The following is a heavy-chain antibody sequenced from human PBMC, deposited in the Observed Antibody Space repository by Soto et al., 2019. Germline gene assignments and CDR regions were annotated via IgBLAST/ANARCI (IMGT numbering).Heavy chain of an antibody. Sequence: GGSLRLSCAASGFTFNTDHMNWVRQAPGKGLEWVSSISGSSSYIYYADSVRGRFTISRDNARSSLYLQMNSLRAEDTAVYYCTRSGRELLYDAFDIWGQGTMVTVSS. CDR2: ISGSSSYI. J-gene: IGHJ3*02. D-gene: IGHD1-7*01. CDR1: GFTFNTDH. V-gene: IGHV3-21*01. CDR3: TRSGRELLYDAFDI.